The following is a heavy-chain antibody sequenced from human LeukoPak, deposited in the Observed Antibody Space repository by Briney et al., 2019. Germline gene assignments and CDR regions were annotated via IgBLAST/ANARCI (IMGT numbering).Heavy chain of an antibody. Sequence: SETLSLTCTVSGGSISSYYWSWIRQPPGKGLEWIGYIYYSGSTNYNPSLKSRVTISVDTSKNQFSLKLSSVTAADTAVYYCARNGNYDFWSGYISSFENAFDIWGQGTMVTVSS. D-gene: IGHD3-3*01. J-gene: IGHJ3*02. CDR1: GGSISSYY. CDR2: IYYSGST. V-gene: IGHV4-59*12. CDR3: ARNGNYDFWSGYISSFENAFDI.